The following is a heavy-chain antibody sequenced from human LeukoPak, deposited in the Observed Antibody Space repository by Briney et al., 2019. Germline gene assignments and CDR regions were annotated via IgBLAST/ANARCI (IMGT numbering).Heavy chain of an antibody. D-gene: IGHD4-11*01. CDR3: ARVGMTTVTPYYYCGMDV. CDR1: GYTFTGYY. CDR2: INPNSGGT. V-gene: IGHV1-2*02. J-gene: IGHJ6*02. Sequence: GASVKVSCKASGYTFTGYYMHWVRQAPGQGLEWMGWINPNSGGTNYAQKFQGRVTMTRDTSISTAYMELSRLRSDDTAVYYCARVGMTTVTPYYYCGMDVWGQGTTVTVSS.